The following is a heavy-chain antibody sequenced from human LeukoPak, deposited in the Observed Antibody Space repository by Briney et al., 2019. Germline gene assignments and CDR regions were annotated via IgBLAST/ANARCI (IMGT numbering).Heavy chain of an antibody. CDR2: TIPILGIA. Sequence: ASVKVSCKASGGTFSIYAISWVRQAPGQGLEWMGRTIPILGIANYAQKFQGRVTITADKSTSTAYMELSSLRSEDTAVYYCARSRAYCSGGSCYSPWSPWGQGTLVTVSS. CDR3: ARSRAYCSGGSCYSPWSP. J-gene: IGHJ5*02. D-gene: IGHD2-15*01. V-gene: IGHV1-69*04. CDR1: GGTFSIYA.